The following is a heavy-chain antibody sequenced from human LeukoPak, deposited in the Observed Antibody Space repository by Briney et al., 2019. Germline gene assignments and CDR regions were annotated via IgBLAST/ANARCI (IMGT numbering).Heavy chain of an antibody. CDR3: AELGITMIGGV. V-gene: IGHV4-59*01. Sequence: PSETLSLTCTVSGGSISSYYWSWIRQPPGKGLEWIGYIYYSGSTNYNPSLKSRATISVDTSKNQFSLKLSSVTAADTAVYYCAELGITMIGGVWGKGTTVTISS. CDR2: IYYSGST. D-gene: IGHD3-10*02. CDR1: GGSISSYY. J-gene: IGHJ6*04.